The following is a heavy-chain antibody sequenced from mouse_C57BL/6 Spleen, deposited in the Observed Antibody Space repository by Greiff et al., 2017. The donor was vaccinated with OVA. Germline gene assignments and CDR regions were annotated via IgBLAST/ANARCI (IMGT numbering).Heavy chain of an antibody. CDR2: ISSGGDYI. J-gene: IGHJ4*01. Sequence: EVKLVESGEGLVKPGGSLKLSCAASGFTFSSYAMSWVRQTPEKRLEWVAYISSGGDYIYYADTLKGRFTISRDNARNTLYLQMSSLKSEDTAMYYCTRDRTTVAMDYWGQGTSVTVSS. D-gene: IGHD1-1*01. CDR3: TRDRTTVAMDY. CDR1: GFTFSSYA. V-gene: IGHV5-9-1*02.